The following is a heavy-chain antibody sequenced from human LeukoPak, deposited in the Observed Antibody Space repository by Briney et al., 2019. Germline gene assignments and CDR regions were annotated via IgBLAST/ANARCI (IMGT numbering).Heavy chain of an antibody. CDR1: GFTISSYG. V-gene: IGHV3-33*01. Sequence: GGSLRLSCAASGFTISSYGMHWVRQAPGKGLEWVAVIWYDGSNKYYADSVKGRFTISRDNSKNTLYLQMNSLRAEDTAVYYCARVRGIAVARDWGQGTLVTVSS. D-gene: IGHD6-19*01. CDR2: IWYDGSNK. J-gene: IGHJ4*02. CDR3: ARVRGIAVARD.